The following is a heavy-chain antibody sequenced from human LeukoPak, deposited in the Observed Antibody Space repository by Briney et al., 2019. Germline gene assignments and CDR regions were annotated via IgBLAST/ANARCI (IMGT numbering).Heavy chain of an antibody. CDR2: MDPNSGNT. CDR1: GYTFTSYD. Sequence: ASVKVSCKASGYTFTSYDINWVRQATGQGLEWMGWMDPNSGNTGCAQKFQGRVTMTRNTSISTAYMELSSLRSEDTAVYYCARAPMESLAAAGNDAFDIWGQGTMVTVSS. CDR3: ARAPMESLAAAGNDAFDI. J-gene: IGHJ3*02. V-gene: IGHV1-8*01. D-gene: IGHD6-13*01.